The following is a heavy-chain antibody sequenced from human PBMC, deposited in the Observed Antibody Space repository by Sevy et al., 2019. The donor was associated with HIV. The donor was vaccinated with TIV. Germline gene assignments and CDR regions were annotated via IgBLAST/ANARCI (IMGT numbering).Heavy chain of an antibody. CDR2: ISYSGST. CDR1: GDTVSSGSYF. J-gene: IGHJ1*01. V-gene: IGHV4-61*01. CDR3: ARGARGYSYG. D-gene: IGHD5-18*01. Sequence: SETLRLTCTVSGDTVSSGSYFWSWIWQPPGKGLEWIGYISYSGSTNYNPSHKRRVTISVDTYKKQFSLTLTSVTAADTAVCFCARGARGYSYGWGQGTMVTVSS.